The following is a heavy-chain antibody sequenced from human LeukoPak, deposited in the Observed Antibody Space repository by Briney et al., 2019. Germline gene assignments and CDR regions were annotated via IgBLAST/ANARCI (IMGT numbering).Heavy chain of an antibody. D-gene: IGHD1-26*01. Sequence: SETLSLTCAVYGGSFSGYYWSWIRQPPGKWLEWIGEINNSGTTNYNPSLKSRVTISVDTSKNRFSLRLSSVTAADTAVYYCASLSGSSDFDYWGQGTLVTVSS. J-gene: IGHJ4*02. CDR2: INNSGTT. CDR1: GGSFSGYY. V-gene: IGHV4-34*01. CDR3: ASLSGSSDFDY.